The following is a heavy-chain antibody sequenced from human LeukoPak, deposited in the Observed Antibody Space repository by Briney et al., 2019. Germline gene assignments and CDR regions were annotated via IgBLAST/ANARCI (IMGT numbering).Heavy chain of an antibody. D-gene: IGHD3-22*01. J-gene: IGHJ4*02. CDR2: INPNSGGT. CDR3: ARDRLGYYDVDY. Sequence: ASVKVSCKASGYTFSGYYMHWVRQAPGQGLEWMGWINPNSGGTNYAQKFQGRVTMTRDTSINTAYMELSRLRSDDTAVYYCARDRLGYYDVDYWGQGTLVTVSS. V-gene: IGHV1-2*02. CDR1: GYTFSGYY.